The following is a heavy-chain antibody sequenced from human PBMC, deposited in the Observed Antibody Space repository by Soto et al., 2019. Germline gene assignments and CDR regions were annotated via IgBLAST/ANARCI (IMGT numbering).Heavy chain of an antibody. CDR1: GGSISSGGYY. V-gene: IGHV4-31*03. CDR2: IYYSGST. CDR3: ARGLRYFDGLPGDNGYYYGMDV. Sequence: QVQLQESGPGLVKPSQTLSLTCTVSGGSISSGGYYWSWIRQHPGKGLEWIGYIYYSGSTYYNPSLRIRLTISVDPSKIQFSLKLSSVTAADTAVYYCARGLRYFDGLPGDNGYYYGMDVWGQGTTVTVSS. D-gene: IGHD3-9*01. J-gene: IGHJ6*02.